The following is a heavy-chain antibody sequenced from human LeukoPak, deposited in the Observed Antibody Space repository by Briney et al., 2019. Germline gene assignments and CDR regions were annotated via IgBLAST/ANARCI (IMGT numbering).Heavy chain of an antibody. D-gene: IGHD3-22*01. CDR3: ARPSQDSSGYFDAFDI. CDR1: GGSINTYY. J-gene: IGHJ3*02. V-gene: IGHV4-59*08. Sequence: PSETLSLTCTVSGGSINTYYWSWIRQPPGKGLAWIGYIYYSGTTNYNPSLKSRVTISVDTSNNQFSLKLSSVTAADTAVYYCARPSQDSSGYFDAFDIWGQGTMVTVSS. CDR2: IYYSGTT.